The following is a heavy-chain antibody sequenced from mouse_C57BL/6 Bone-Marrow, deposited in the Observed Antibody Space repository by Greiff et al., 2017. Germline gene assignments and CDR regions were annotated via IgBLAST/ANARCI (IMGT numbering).Heavy chain of an antibody. Sequence: VKLQEPGAELARPGASVKLSCKASGYTFTSYGISWVKQRTGQGLEWIGEIYPRSGNTYYNEKFKGKATLTADKSSSTAYMQLRSLTSEESAVYFCARYDYYDRFAYWGQGTLVTVSA. J-gene: IGHJ3*01. CDR2: IYPRSGNT. D-gene: IGHD2-4*01. V-gene: IGHV1-81*01. CDR1: GYTFTSYG. CDR3: ARYDYYDRFAY.